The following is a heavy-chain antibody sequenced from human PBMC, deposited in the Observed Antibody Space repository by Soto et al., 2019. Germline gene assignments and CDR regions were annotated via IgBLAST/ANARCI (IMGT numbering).Heavy chain of an antibody. Sequence: QLQLQESRPGLVKPSETLSLTCAVSGASISRTGFHWGWIRQPPGQGLEWIGSIYEGETTFYNSSLKSRVTISADTSKNHFSLKLSSVTAADTAVYYCARRGSGHTFDYWGQGTLVTVSS. J-gene: IGHJ4*02. D-gene: IGHD3-10*01. CDR2: IYEGETT. V-gene: IGHV4-39*01. CDR1: GASISRTGFH. CDR3: ARRGSGHTFDY.